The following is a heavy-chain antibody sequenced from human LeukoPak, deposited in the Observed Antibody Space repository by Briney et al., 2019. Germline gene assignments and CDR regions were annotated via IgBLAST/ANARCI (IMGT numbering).Heavy chain of an antibody. CDR2: ISAYNGNT. J-gene: IGHJ3*02. CDR1: GYTFTSYG. D-gene: IGHD3-22*01. V-gene: IGHV1-18*01. CDR3: ARDVTYYYDSSGYPDAFDI. Sequence: ASVKVSCKASGYTFTSYGISWVRQAPGQGLEWMGWISAYNGNTNYAQKLQGRVTMTTETSSSTAYMELRSLRSDDTAVYYCARDVTYYYDSSGYPDAFDIWGQGTMVTVSS.